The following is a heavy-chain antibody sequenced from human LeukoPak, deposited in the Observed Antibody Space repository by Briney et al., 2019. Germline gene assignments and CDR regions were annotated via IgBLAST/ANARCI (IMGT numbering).Heavy chain of an antibody. CDR3: ARAPYDYQSPFDI. CDR2: IYYSGST. CDR1: GGSISSYY. D-gene: IGHD4-11*01. Sequence: SETLSLTCTVSGGSISSYYWSWIRQPPGKGLEWIGYIYYSGSTNYNPSLKSRVTISVDTSKNQFSLKLSSVTAADTAVYYCARAPYDYQSPFDIWGQGTMVTVSS. J-gene: IGHJ3*02. V-gene: IGHV4-59*01.